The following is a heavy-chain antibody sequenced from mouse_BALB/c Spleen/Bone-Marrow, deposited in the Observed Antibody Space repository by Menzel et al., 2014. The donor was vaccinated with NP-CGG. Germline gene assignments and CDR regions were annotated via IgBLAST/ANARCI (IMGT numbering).Heavy chain of an antibody. J-gene: IGHJ1*01. Sequence: VKLMESGPELVRPGASVKMSCKASGYTFTSYWMHWVKQRPGQGLAWIGMIDPSNNETRLNQKFKDKAILNVDKSSNTAYMQLSSLTSEDSAVYYCANYYGFWYFDVWGAGTTATVSS. CDR1: GYTFTSYW. V-gene: IGHV1-74*01. CDR2: IDPSNNET. D-gene: IGHD1-2*01. CDR3: ANYYGFWYFDV.